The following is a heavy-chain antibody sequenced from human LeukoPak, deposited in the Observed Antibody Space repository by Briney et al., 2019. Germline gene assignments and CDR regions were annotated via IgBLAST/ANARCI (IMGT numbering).Heavy chain of an antibody. CDR3: ARAPIGYSSGWYLAY. CDR1: GFTFSDYY. Sequence: GGSLRLSCAASGFTFSDYYMSWIRQAPGKGLEWVSYISSSGSTIYYADSVKGRFTISRDNAKNSLYLQMNSLRAEHTAVYYCARAPIGYSSGWYLAYWGQGTLVTVSS. V-gene: IGHV3-11*04. CDR2: ISSSGSTI. J-gene: IGHJ4*02. D-gene: IGHD6-19*01.